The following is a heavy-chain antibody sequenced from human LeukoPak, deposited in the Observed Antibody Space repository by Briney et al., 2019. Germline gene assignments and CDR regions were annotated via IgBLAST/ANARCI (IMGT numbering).Heavy chain of an antibody. J-gene: IGHJ3*01. V-gene: IGHV3-23*01. CDR3: ANEYSKGDV. D-gene: IGHD1-26*01. CDR2: ISDNGGNT. CDR1: GFTFPNYV. Sequence: GGSLRLSCAASGFTFPNYVMSWVRQAPGKGLEWVSSISDNGGNTYYADSVKGRFTISRDNSKNTLYLQMNSLRVEDAAIYYCANEYSKGDVWGQGTMVTVSS.